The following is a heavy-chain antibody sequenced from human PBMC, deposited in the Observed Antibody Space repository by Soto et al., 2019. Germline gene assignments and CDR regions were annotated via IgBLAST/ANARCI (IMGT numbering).Heavy chain of an antibody. J-gene: IGHJ4*02. CDR1: GYIFSTYT. CDR3: ARVSFETSGYADY. D-gene: IGHD3-22*01. Sequence: GASVKVSCKASGYIFSTYTMHWVRQAPGQRLEWMGWINAANGNTKYSQNFQGRVTISRDTSASTAYLELSSLRSEDTAVYYCARVSFETSGYADYWGQGTLVPVSS. CDR2: INAANGNT. V-gene: IGHV1-3*01.